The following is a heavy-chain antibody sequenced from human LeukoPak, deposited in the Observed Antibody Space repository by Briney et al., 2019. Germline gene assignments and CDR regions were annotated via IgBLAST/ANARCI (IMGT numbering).Heavy chain of an antibody. Sequence: ASVKVSCKASGGTFSSYAISWVRQAPGQGLEWMGGIIPIFGTANYAQKFQGRVTITTDESTSTAYMELSSLRSEDTAVYYCARDVERRRGAFDIWGQGTMVTVSS. V-gene: IGHV1-69*05. J-gene: IGHJ3*02. D-gene: IGHD1-1*01. CDR2: IIPIFGTA. CDR3: ARDVERRRGAFDI. CDR1: GGTFSSYA.